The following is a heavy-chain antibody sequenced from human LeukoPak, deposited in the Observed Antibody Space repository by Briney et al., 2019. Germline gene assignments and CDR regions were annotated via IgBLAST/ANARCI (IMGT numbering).Heavy chain of an antibody. D-gene: IGHD3-16*02. Sequence: PGGSLRLSCAASGFTVSNNYMSLIRQPPGKGLEWIGYISYSGSTNYNPSLKSRVTISVDTSKNQFSLKLSSVTAADTAVYYCARYVWGSYPTFEDCWGQGTLVTVSS. CDR3: ARYVWGSYPTFEDC. CDR1: GFTVSNNY. CDR2: ISYSGST. J-gene: IGHJ4*02. V-gene: IGHV4-59*02.